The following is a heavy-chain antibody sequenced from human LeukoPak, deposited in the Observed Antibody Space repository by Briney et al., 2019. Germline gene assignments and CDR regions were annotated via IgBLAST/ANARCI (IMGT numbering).Heavy chain of an antibody. CDR1: GGTFSSYA. J-gene: IGHJ4*02. Sequence: ASVKVSCKASGGTFSSYAISWVRQAPGQGLEWMGGIIPIFGTANYAQKFQGRVTITTDESTSTAYMELSRLRSDDTAVYYCARTSSGWSLNFDYWGQGTLVTVSS. CDR3: ARTSSGWSLNFDY. V-gene: IGHV1-69*05. CDR2: IIPIFGTA. D-gene: IGHD6-19*01.